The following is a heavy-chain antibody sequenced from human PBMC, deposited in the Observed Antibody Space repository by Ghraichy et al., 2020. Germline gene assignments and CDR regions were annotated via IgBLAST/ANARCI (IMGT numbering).Heavy chain of an antibody. D-gene: IGHD1-26*01. CDR1: GGSISSYY. V-gene: IGHV4-4*09. CDR3: ARLNSPTESGSYYFDY. CDR2: IYTSGST. J-gene: IGHJ4*02. Sequence: SETLSLTCTVSGGSISSYYWSWIRQPPGKGLEWIGYIYTSGSTNYNPSLKSRVTISVDTSKNQFSLKLSSVTAADTAVYYCARLNSPTESGSYYFDYWGQGTLVTVSS.